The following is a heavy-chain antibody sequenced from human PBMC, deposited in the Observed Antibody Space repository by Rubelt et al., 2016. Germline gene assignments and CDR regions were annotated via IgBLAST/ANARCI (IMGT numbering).Heavy chain of an antibody. D-gene: IGHD3-22*01. Sequence: QVQLVQSGAEVKRPGASVKVSCKASGYPFATYAMNWVRQAPGQRLEWMGWIDAGNGDTKYSINLQGRVTFTRDTSASTAYMELSSLRSEDSAVYYCARDRSYYDSGYAFDIWGQGTMVTVSS. V-gene: IGHV1-3*01. J-gene: IGHJ3*02. CDR1: GYPFATYA. CDR3: ARDRSYYDSGYAFDI. CDR2: IDAGNGDT.